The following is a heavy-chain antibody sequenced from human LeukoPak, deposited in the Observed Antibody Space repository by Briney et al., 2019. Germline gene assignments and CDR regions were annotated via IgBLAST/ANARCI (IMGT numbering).Heavy chain of an antibody. V-gene: IGHV3-7*03. CDR1: GFTFSSYW. CDR2: IKQDGSEK. J-gene: IGHJ4*02. CDR3: AKANSVWLLTPFDY. Sequence: GGSLRLSCAASGFTFSSYWMSWVRQAPGKGLEWVANIKQDGSEKNHVESVKGRFTISRDNAKNSLYLQMNSLRAEDTAVYYCAKANSVWLLTPFDYWGQGTLVTVSS. D-gene: IGHD3-22*01.